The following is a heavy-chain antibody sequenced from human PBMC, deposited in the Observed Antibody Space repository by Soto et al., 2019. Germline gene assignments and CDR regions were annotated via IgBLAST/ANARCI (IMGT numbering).Heavy chain of an antibody. V-gene: IGHV1-69*01. J-gene: IGHJ6*02. CDR3: ASSYLVVERYGMDV. CDR2: IIPIFGTA. D-gene: IGHD3-22*01. Sequence: QVQLVQSGAEVKKPGSSVNVSCTASGGTFSSYAISWVRQAPGQGLEWMGGIIPIFGTANYAQKFQGRVTITADESTSTAYMELSSLRSEDTAVYYCASSYLVVERYGMDVWGQGTTVTVSS. CDR1: GGTFSSYA.